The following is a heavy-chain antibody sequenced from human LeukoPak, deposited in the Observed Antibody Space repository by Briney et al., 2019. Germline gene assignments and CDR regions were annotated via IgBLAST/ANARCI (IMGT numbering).Heavy chain of an antibody. Sequence: PSETLSLTCTVSGGSISSSSYYWGWIRQPPGKGLEWIGSIYYSGSTYYNPSLKSRVTISVDTSKNQFSLKLSSVTAADTAVYYCARQNYDGAFDIWGQGTMVTVS. CDR1: GGSISSSSYY. CDR3: ARQNYDGAFDI. CDR2: IYYSGST. J-gene: IGHJ3*02. D-gene: IGHD4-23*01. V-gene: IGHV4-39*01.